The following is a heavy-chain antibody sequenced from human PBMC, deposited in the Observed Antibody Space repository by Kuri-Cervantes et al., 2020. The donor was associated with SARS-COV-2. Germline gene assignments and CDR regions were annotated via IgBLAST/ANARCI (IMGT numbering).Heavy chain of an antibody. V-gene: IGHV4-34*01. J-gene: IGHJ4*02. Sequence: SETLSLTCAVYGGSFSDYYWSWVRQPPGKGLEWIGEINHSGNTNYDPSLKSRVTISIDTSKNQFSLRLKSVTAADTAVYFCTRERGMSRKSSGYWGQGTLVTVSS. CDR3: TRERGMSRKSSGY. D-gene: IGHD3-10*01. CDR1: GGSFSDYY. CDR2: INHSGNT.